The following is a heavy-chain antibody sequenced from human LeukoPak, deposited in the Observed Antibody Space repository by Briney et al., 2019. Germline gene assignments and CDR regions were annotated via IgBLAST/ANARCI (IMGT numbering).Heavy chain of an antibody. D-gene: IGHD3-10*01. V-gene: IGHV5-51*01. CDR1: GYSFTSYW. Sequence: GESLKISCKGSGYSFTSYWIGWVRQMPGKGLEWMGIIYPGDSDTRYSPSFQGQVTISADKSISTAYLQWSSLEASDTAMYYCARQAEGSGSYYYHFDYWGQGTLVTVSS. CDR2: IYPGDSDT. CDR3: ARQAEGSGSYYYHFDY. J-gene: IGHJ4*02.